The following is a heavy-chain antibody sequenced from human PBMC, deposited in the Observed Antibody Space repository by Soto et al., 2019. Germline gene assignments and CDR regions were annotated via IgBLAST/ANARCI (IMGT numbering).Heavy chain of an antibody. J-gene: IGHJ5*02. Sequence: SETLSLTCAVYGGSFSGYYWSWIRQPPGKGLEWIGEINHSGSTNYNPSLKSRVTISVDTSKNQFSLKLSSVTAADTAVYYCARAVVVVPAAKIWGGFDPWGQGTLVTVSS. CDR1: GGSFSGYY. V-gene: IGHV4-34*01. CDR3: ARAVVVVPAAKIWGGFDP. CDR2: INHSGST. D-gene: IGHD2-2*01.